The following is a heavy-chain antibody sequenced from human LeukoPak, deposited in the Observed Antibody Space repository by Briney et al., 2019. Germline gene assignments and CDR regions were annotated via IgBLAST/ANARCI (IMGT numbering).Heavy chain of an antibody. V-gene: IGHV1-18*01. Sequence: ASLKVSCKASGYTFNIYRVTRVRQAPGQGLEWMEWVSAYNGDTHYAQKYQGRVTMNTVTSTSTADMELRNLRSDDTAVYCCSRLLRSEPVALLQWGQGSVVSVSS. J-gene: IGHJ4*02. CDR1: GYTFNIYR. CDR2: VSAYNGDT. D-gene: IGHD1-14*01. CDR3: SRLLRSEPVALLQ.